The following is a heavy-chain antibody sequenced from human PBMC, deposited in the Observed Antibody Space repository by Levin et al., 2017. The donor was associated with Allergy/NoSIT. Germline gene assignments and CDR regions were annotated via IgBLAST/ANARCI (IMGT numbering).Heavy chain of an antibody. CDR2: ISWNSGSI. Sequence: GGSLRLSCAASGFTFDDYAMHWVRQAPGKGLEWVSGISWNSGSIGYADSVKGRFTISRDNAKNSLYLQMNSLRAEDTALYYCAKASNDADKYWYFDYWGQGTLVTVSS. J-gene: IGHJ4*02. D-gene: IGHD4-11*01. V-gene: IGHV3-9*01. CDR3: AKASNDADKYWYFDY. CDR1: GFTFDDYA.